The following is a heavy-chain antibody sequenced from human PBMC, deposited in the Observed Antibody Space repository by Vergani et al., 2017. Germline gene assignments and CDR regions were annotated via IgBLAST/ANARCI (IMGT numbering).Heavy chain of an antibody. CDR3: ASLPIRTWVRPGRYSARHFDY. D-gene: IGHD3-10*01. V-gene: IGHV4-34*01. Sequence: QVQLQQWGAGLLKPSETLSLTCAVYGGSFSGYYWSWIRQPPGKGLEWIGEINHSGSTNYNPSLKSRVTISVDTSKNQFSLKLSAVTAADTAVYYCASLPIRTWVRPGRYSARHFDYGGQGTLVTVSS. CDR1: GGSFSGYY. J-gene: IGHJ4*02. CDR2: INHSGST.